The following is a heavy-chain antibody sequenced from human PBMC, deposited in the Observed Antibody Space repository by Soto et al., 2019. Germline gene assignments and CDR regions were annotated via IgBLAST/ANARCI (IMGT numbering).Heavy chain of an antibody. CDR2: MSGDGSKE. J-gene: IGHJ4*02. CDR3: AKTRGEGNWNYFGH. D-gene: IGHD1-20*01. CDR1: GFTLSNYA. V-gene: IGHV3-30*18. Sequence: QLQLVESGGGVVQRGRSLRLSCAASGFTLSNYAMHWVRQAPGKGLEWVAIMSGDGSKEYYADSVKGRFTISRDNSKNTLYLQMNSLRAEDTAVYYCAKTRGEGNWNYFGHWGQGALVTVSS.